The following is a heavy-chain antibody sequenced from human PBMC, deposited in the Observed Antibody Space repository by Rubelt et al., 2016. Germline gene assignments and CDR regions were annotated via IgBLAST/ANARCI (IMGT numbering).Heavy chain of an antibody. V-gene: IGHV1-3*01. J-gene: IGHJ5*02. D-gene: IGHD6-19*01. CDR1: GYTFTSYA. CDR3: ARDKEWLATRGFQNWFDP. CDR2: INAGNGNT. Sequence: QVQLVQSGAEVKKPGASVKVSCKASGYTFTSYAMHWVRQAPGQRLEWMGWINAGNGNTKYSQKFQGRVTITRDTSASTAYMELRSLRSDDTAVYYCARDKEWLATRGFQNWFDPWGQGTLVTVSS.